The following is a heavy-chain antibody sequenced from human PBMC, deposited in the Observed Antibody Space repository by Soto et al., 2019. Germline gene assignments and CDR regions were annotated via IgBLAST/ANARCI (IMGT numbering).Heavy chain of an antibody. D-gene: IGHD6-19*01. V-gene: IGHV1-3*01. CDR2: INAGNGNT. CDR1: GYTFNSYA. CDR3: ASVISGWYLDY. Sequence: ASVKVSCKASGYTFNSYAIHWVRQAPGQRLEWMGWINAGNGNTKYSQNFQGRVTLTPDESTSTAYMELSSLRHEDTAVYYCASVISGWYLDYWGQGTLVTVSS. J-gene: IGHJ4*02.